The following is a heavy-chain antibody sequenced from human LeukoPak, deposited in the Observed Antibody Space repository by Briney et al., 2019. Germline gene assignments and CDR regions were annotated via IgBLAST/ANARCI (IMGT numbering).Heavy chain of an antibody. J-gene: IGHJ4*02. CDR2: IYYSGST. Sequence: PSETLSLTCTVSGGSISSGDYYWSWIRQHPGKGLEWIGYIYYSGSTYYNPSLKSRITISVDASKNQFSLKLSSVTAADTAVYYCAAVRGSCTFDYWGQGTLVTVSS. CDR1: GGSISSGDYY. D-gene: IGHD2-8*01. V-gene: IGHV4-31*03. CDR3: AAVRGSCTFDY.